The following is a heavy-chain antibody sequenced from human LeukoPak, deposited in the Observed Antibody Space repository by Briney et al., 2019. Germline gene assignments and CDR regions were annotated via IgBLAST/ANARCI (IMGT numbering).Heavy chain of an antibody. CDR2: MNPNSGNT. V-gene: IGHV1-8*02. Sequence: GASVKVSCKASGGTFSSSAISWVRQAPGQGLEWMGWMNPNSGNTGYAQKSQGRVTMTRNTSISTAYMELSSLRSEDTAAYYCARNSIVVVPAATRPHNWFDPWGQGTLVTVSS. CDR1: GGTFSSSA. D-gene: IGHD2-2*01. J-gene: IGHJ5*02. CDR3: ARNSIVVVPAATRPHNWFDP.